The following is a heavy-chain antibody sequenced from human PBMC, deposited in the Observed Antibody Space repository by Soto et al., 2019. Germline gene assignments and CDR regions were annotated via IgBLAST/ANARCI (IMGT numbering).Heavy chain of an antibody. CDR1: GGTLSSYT. J-gene: IGHJ4*02. CDR3: AKEGFSGSDLPD. D-gene: IGHD1-26*01. Sequence: QVQLVQSGAEVKKPGSSVKISCKASGGTLSSYTFSWVRQAPGQDLEWMGGIIPLFGTADYAQRFQDRLTINAGDSTSTAYMGLSRLRSEDTAVSCCAKEGFSGSDLPDWGQGTLVTVSS. V-gene: IGHV1-69*01. CDR2: IIPLFGTA.